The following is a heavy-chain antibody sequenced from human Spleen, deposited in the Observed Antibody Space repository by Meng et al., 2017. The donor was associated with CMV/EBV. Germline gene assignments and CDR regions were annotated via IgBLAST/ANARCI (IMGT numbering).Heavy chain of an antibody. D-gene: IGHD3-10*01. CDR2: VSHSGTT. V-gene: IGHV4-39*07. Sequence: GSLRLSCTVSGGSLSSGDYYWSWIRQPPGKGLEWIGEVSHSGTTNYNPSLKSRVTISVDTSENQFSLRLNSVTAADTAVYYCAREAYGSGSYYRGWFDPWGQGTLVTRLL. J-gene: IGHJ5*02. CDR1: GGSLSSGDYY. CDR3: AREAYGSGSYYRGWFDP.